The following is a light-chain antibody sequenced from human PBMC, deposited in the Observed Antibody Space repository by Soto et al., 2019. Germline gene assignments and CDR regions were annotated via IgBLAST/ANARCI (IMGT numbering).Light chain of an antibody. J-gene: IGKJ4*02. CDR3: QQYKDWPELT. Sequence: EIVMTQSPVTLSASPGERGTLSCRASQSVNINLAWYQQSPGQAPRVLIYGASNRASGIPDRLSGSGSGTDFTLTISSLEPDDFALYYCQQYKDWPELTFGGGTRIEIK. V-gene: IGKV3D-15*01. CDR1: QSVNIN. CDR2: GAS.